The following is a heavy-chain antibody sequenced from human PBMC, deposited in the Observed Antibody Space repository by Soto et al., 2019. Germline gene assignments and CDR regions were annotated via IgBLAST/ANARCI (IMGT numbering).Heavy chain of an antibody. J-gene: IGHJ4*02. V-gene: IGHV1-46*01. D-gene: IGHD3-22*01. CDR2: INPSGGST. CDR1: GYIFTNHY. CDR3: ARADYYDSSGFYYDC. Sequence: GASVKVSCKASGYIFTNHYIHWVRQEPGQGLEWMGIINPSGGSTNYLQKFQGRITMTRDTSTSTVYMELSSLRSEDTAVYFCARADYYDSSGFYYDCWGQGSLVTVSS.